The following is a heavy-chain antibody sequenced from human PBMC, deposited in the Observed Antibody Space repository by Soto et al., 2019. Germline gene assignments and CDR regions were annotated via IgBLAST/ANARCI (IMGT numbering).Heavy chain of an antibody. CDR2: IRSRGNNYAT. V-gene: IGHV3-73*01. J-gene: IGHJ6*03. D-gene: IGHD2-21*01. Sequence: EVQLVESGGGLVQPGGSLTLSCAASGFTFSVSALNWVRHPSGRGLEWVGRIRSRGNNYATAYAASMYGRFTISRDDLMTRAYLQLNSLPTEDTALYYFSTQACDCGVGYPQYYMDVWGKGTTVTVS. CDR1: GFTFSVSA. CDR3: STQACDCGVGYPQYYMDV.